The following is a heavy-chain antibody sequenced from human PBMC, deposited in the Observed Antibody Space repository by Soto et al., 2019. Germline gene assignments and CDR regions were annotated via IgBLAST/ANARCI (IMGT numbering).Heavy chain of an antibody. V-gene: IGHV4-39*02. CDR2: IYYSGST. CDR3: ARDYYDKGRDYYYGMDV. J-gene: IGHJ6*02. Sequence: PSETLSLTCTVSGGSISSSSYYWGWIRQPPGKGLEWIGSIYYSGSTYYNPSLESRVTISVDTSKNQFSLKLSSVTAADTAVYYCARDYYDKGRDYYYGMDVWGQGTAVTVS. D-gene: IGHD3-22*01. CDR1: GGSISSSSYY.